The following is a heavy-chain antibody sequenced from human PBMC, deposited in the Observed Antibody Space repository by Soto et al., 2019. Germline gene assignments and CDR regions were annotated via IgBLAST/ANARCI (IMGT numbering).Heavy chain of an antibody. Sequence: SGTLSLTCAVSGVSFNGYYNSTWLRQSPGKGLEWIGYIHYSGSIIYNPSFKSRVTISVDTSKNQFSLQLSSVTAADTAVYFCAREDDGGDRDYYGLDVWGQGTTVTVS. J-gene: IGHJ6*02. V-gene: IGHV4-30-4*08. CDR2: IHYSGSI. CDR3: AREDDGGDRDYYGLDV. CDR1: GVSFNGYYN. D-gene: IGHD2-21*02.